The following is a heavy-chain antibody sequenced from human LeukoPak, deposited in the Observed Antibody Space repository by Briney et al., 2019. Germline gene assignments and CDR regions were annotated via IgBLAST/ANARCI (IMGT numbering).Heavy chain of an antibody. CDR1: GFTFATFW. CDR3: AGSGWQVYLDY. J-gene: IGHJ4*02. Sequence: TGGFLRLSCAAFGFTFATFWMSWVRQAPGKGLEWVANIKQDGSERYYVDSVKGRFTISRDNAKNSLYLQMNSLRAEDPGVYYCAGSGWQVYLDYWGQGALVTVSS. V-gene: IGHV3-7*01. D-gene: IGHD6-19*01. CDR2: IKQDGSER.